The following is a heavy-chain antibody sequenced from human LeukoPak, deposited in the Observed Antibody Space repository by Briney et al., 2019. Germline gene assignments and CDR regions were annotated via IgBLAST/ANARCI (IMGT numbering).Heavy chain of an antibody. Sequence: GGSLRLSCAASGFTFSSYSMNWVRQAPGKGLEWVSSISSSSYIYYADSVKGRFTISRDNAKNSLYLQMNSLRAEDTAVYYCARGNGSGSDDARYYFDYWGQGTLVTVSS. J-gene: IGHJ4*02. D-gene: IGHD3-10*01. CDR2: ISSSSYI. CDR1: GFTFSSYS. V-gene: IGHV3-21*01. CDR3: ARGNGSGSDDARYYFDY.